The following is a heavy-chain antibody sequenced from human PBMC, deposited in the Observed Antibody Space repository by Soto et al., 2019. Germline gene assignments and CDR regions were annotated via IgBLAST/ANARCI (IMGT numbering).Heavy chain of an antibody. V-gene: IGHV3-74*01. Sequence: GGSLRLSCAASGFTFRSNWMHWVRQAPGKGLVWVSRINSDGTTTTYADSVRGRFTISRDNAKNTLYLQMNSLRAEDTAVYYCATVGTGSYDWFDPWGQGTLVTVSS. D-gene: IGHD1-1*01. CDR1: GFTFRSNW. CDR2: INSDGTTT. J-gene: IGHJ5*02. CDR3: ATVGTGSYDWFDP.